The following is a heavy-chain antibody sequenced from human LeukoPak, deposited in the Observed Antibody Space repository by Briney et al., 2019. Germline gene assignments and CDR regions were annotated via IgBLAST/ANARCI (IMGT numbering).Heavy chain of an antibody. CDR3: ARYLADIVVVPAAFDAFDI. CDR2: INWNGGST. D-gene: IGHD2-2*01. CDR1: GFTFDDYG. Sequence: GGSLRLSCAASGFTFDDYGMSWVRQAPGKGLEWVSGINWNGGSTGYADSVKGRFTISRDNAKNSLYLQTNSLRAEDTALYYCARYLADIVVVPAAFDAFDIWGQGTMVTVSS. V-gene: IGHV3-20*04. J-gene: IGHJ3*02.